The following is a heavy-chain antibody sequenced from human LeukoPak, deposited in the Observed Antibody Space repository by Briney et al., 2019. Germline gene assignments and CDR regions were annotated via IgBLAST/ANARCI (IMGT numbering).Heavy chain of an antibody. Sequence: GGSLRLSCAASGFTFSSYGMHWVRQAPGKGLERVAVIWYDGSNKYYADSVKGRFTISRGNSKNTLYLQMNSLRAEDTAVYYCAKWYSNYYYYMDVWGKGTTVTVSS. CDR3: AKWYSNYYYYMDV. CDR2: IWYDGSNK. V-gene: IGHV3-33*06. D-gene: IGHD4-11*01. J-gene: IGHJ6*03. CDR1: GFTFSSYG.